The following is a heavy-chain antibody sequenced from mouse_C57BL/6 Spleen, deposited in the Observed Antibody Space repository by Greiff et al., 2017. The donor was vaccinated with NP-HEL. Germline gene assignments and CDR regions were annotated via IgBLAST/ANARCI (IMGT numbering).Heavy chain of an antibody. CDR1: GFSLTSYG. J-gene: IGHJ3*01. CDR2: IWSGGST. CDR3: ARGAMITTEGFAY. V-gene: IGHV2-2*01. Sequence: QVQLKQSGPGLVQPSQSLSITCTVSGFSLTSYGVHWVRQSPGKGLEWLGVIWSGGSTDYNAAFISRLSISKDNSKSQVFFKMNSLQADDTAIYYCARGAMITTEGFAYWGQGTLVTVSA. D-gene: IGHD2-4*01.